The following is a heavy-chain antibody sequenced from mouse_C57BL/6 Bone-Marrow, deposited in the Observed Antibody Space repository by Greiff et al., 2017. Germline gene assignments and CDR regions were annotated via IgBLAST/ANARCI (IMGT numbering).Heavy chain of an antibody. CDR2: INPNNGGT. V-gene: IGHV1-26*01. Sequence: EVQLHQSGPELVKPGASVKISCKASGYTFTDYYMNWVKQSHGKSLEWIGDINPNNGGTSYNQKFKGKATLTVDKSSSTAYMELRSLTSEDSAVYYCASQRWLLLDYWGQGTTRTVSS. CDR3: ASQRWLLLDY. D-gene: IGHD2-3*01. CDR1: GYTFTDYY. J-gene: IGHJ2*01.